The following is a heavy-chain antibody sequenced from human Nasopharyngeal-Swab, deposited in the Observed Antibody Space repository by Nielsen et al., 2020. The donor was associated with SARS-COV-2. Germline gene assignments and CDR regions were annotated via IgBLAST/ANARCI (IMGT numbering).Heavy chain of an antibody. CDR2: MYYSGST. V-gene: IGHV4-30-4*07. D-gene: IGHD5-18*01. Sequence: RQAPGKGLEWIGYMYYSGSTYYNPSLKSRVTISVDTSKNQFSLKLSSVTAADTAVYYCARDRGRGYSYGSFHYWGQGTLVTVSS. J-gene: IGHJ4*02. CDR3: ARDRGRGYSYGSFHY.